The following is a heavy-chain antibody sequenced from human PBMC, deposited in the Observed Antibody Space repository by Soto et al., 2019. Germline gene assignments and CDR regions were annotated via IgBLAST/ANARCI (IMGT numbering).Heavy chain of an antibody. CDR1: GYTLTELS. J-gene: IGHJ5*02. Sequence: ASVKGSCKVSGYTLTELSMHWVRQAPGKGLEWMGGFDPEDGETIYAQKFQGRVTMTEDTSTDTAYMELSSLRSEDTAVYYCATVSLAAAGTGWFDPWGQGTLVTAPQ. V-gene: IGHV1-24*01. D-gene: IGHD6-13*01. CDR3: ATVSLAAAGTGWFDP. CDR2: FDPEDGET.